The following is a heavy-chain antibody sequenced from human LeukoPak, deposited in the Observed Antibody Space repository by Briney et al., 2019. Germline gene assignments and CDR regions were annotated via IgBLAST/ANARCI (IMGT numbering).Heavy chain of an antibody. D-gene: IGHD3-10*01. J-gene: IGHJ5*02. CDR2: ISGSGDGGSGGIT. CDR1: GFTFSTYA. CDR3: AREVFYGSGKGGQADGFDP. V-gene: IGHV3-23*01. Sequence: GGSLRLSCAASGFTFSTYAMSWVRQAPGKGLEWVSAISGSGDGGSGGITYYADSVKGRFTISRDNSKNTLYLQMNSLRAEDTALYHCAREVFYGSGKGGQADGFDPWGQGTLVTVSS.